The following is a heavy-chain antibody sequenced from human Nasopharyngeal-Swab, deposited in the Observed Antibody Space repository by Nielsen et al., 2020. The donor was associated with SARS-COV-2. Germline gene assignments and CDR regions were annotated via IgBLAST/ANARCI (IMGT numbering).Heavy chain of an antibody. CDR1: GYTFTSYY. D-gene: IGHD4-23*01. CDR2: INPSGGST. V-gene: IGHV1-46*01. Sequence: ASVKVSCNASGYTFTSYYMHWVRHAPGQGLEWMGIINPSGGSTSYAQKFQGRVTMTRDTSTSTAYMELRSLRSDDTAVYYCASTVVTTRGPNAFDIWGQGTMVTVSS. CDR3: ASTVVTTRGPNAFDI. J-gene: IGHJ3*02.